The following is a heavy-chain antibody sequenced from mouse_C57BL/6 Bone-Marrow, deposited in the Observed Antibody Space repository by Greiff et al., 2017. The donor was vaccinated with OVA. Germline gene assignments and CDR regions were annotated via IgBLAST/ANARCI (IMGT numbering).Heavy chain of an antibody. D-gene: IGHD2-4*01. CDR1: GYTFTDYY. Sequence: VQLQQSGPELVKPGASVKISCKASGYTFTDYYMNWVKQSHGKSLEWIGDINPNNGGTSYNQKFKGKATLTVDKSSSTAYMELRSLTSEDSAVYYCARGGGLGVDYWGQGTTLTVSS. CDR3: ARGGGLGVDY. J-gene: IGHJ2*01. CDR2: INPNNGGT. V-gene: IGHV1-26*01.